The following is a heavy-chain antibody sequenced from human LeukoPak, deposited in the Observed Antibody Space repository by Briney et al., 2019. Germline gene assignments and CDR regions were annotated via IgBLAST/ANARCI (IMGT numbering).Heavy chain of an antibody. V-gene: IGHV1-8*03. CDR1: GYTFTSYD. Sequence: ASVKVSCKASGYTFTSYDINWVRQATGQGLEWMGWMNPNSGNTGYAQKFQGRVTITRNTSISTVYMELSSLRSEDTAVYYCARMVRGAMRVYYYYMDVWGKGTTVTVSS. CDR3: ARMVRGAMRVYYYYMDV. D-gene: IGHD3-10*01. J-gene: IGHJ6*03. CDR2: MNPNSGNT.